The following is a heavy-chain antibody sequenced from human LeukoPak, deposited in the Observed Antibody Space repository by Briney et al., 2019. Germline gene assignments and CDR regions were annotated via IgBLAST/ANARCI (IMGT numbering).Heavy chain of an antibody. D-gene: IGHD3-9*01. CDR1: GGSISSYY. CDR3: ARDQRQAGDWLSNDY. CDR2: IYTSGST. V-gene: IGHV4-4*07. J-gene: IGHJ4*02. Sequence: SETLSLTCTVSGGSISSYYWSWIRQPPGKGLEWIGRIYTSGSTNYNPSLKSRVTMSVDTSKNQFSLKLSSVTAADTAVCYCARDQRQAGDWLSNDYWGQGTLVTVSS.